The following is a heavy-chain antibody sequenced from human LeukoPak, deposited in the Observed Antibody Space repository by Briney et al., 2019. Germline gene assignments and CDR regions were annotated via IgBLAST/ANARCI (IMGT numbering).Heavy chain of an antibody. J-gene: IGHJ4*02. Sequence: TGGPLRLSCAASGLSFSSYWMNWVRQAPGKGLEWVANIKQDGSEKYYVDSVKGRFTISRDNAKNSVYLQMNTLRVDDTAVYYCAGALSGIVYGGEGTLVPVSS. CDR3: AGALSGIVY. CDR1: GLSFSSYW. V-gene: IGHV3-7*05. D-gene: IGHD1-26*01. CDR2: IKQDGSEK.